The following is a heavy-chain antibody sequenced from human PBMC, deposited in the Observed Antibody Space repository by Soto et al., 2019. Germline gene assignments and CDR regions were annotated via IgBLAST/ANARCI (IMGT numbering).Heavy chain of an antibody. D-gene: IGHD3-22*01. CDR1: GYSFSFYW. Sequence: PGESLKISCKASGYSFSFYWIGWVRQMPGKGLEWMAITYLDDSGIRYSPSFEAHVTISADKSTSTAFLQWSSLKASDTAMYYCATAYVYDFENSNYYRDAFDIWGQGTLVTVSS. CDR2: TYLDDSGI. V-gene: IGHV5-51*01. CDR3: ATAYVYDFENSNYYRDAFDI. J-gene: IGHJ3*02.